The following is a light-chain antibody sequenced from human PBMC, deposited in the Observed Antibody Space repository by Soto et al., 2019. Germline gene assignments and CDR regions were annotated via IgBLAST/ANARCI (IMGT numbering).Light chain of an antibody. CDR3: SSYAGSSNLV. J-gene: IGLJ2*01. V-gene: IGLV2-8*01. CDR2: EVT. CDR1: SGDVGAYSS. Sequence: QSALTQPPSASGSPGQSVTISCTGTSGDVGAYSSVSWYQQHPGKAPKLMIYEVTKRPSGVPDRFSGSKSANTASLTVSGLQPEDEADYYCSSYAGSSNLVFGGGTKLTVL.